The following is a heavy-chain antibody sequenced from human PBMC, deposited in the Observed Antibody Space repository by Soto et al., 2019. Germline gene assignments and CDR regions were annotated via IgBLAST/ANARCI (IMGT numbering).Heavy chain of an antibody. CDR3: ATAASDIVVVVAATRSYYFDY. CDR1: VYTLTELS. CDR2: FDPEDGET. V-gene: IGHV1-24*01. J-gene: IGHJ4*02. Sequence: GASVTVCCKVSVYTLTELSIHWVRQAPGKGLEWMGGFDPEDGETIYAQKFQGRVTMTEDTSTDTAYMELSSLRSEDTAVYYCATAASDIVVVVAATRSYYFDYWGQGTLVTVSS. D-gene: IGHD2-15*01.